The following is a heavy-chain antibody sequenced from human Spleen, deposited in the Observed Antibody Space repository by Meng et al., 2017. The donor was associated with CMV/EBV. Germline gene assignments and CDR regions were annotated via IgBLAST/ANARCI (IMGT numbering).Heavy chain of an antibody. CDR1: GFTFSSYV. CDR3: AKEACSTTSCYYNYYYGLDV. Sequence: GESLKISCAASGFTFSSYVMSWVRQAPGKGLEWVSVIYSGGTSTHYADSVKGRFTISRDNSKNTLFLQMNSLRAEDTAVYYCAKEACSTTSCYYNYYYGLDVWGQGTTVTVSS. CDR2: IYSGGTST. J-gene: IGHJ6*02. D-gene: IGHD2-2*01. V-gene: IGHV3-23*03.